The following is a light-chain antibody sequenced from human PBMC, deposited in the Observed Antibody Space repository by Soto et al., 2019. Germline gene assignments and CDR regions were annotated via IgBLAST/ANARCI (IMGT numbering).Light chain of an antibody. CDR3: QQYGSSPRT. CDR2: GAS. J-gene: IGKJ1*01. CDR1: QSVSSSY. Sequence: EIVLTQSPGTLPLSPGERATLSCRASQSVSSSYLAWYQQKPGQAPRLLIYGASSRATGIPDRFSGSGSGTDFTLTISRLGPEDFAVYYCQQYGSSPRTFCQGTKVDIK. V-gene: IGKV3-20*01.